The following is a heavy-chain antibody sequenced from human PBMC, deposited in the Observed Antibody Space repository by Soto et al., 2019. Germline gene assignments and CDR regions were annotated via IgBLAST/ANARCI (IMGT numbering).Heavy chain of an antibody. CDR3: AREPTTVTTQWYFDL. J-gene: IGHJ2*01. Sequence: QVQLVQSGAEVKKPGSSVKVSCKASGGTFSSYTISWVRQAPGQGLEWMGRIIPILGIANYAQKFQGRVTIXXDXSXNTAYMELSSLRSEDTAVYYCAREPTTVTTQWYFDLWGRGTLVTVSS. D-gene: IGHD4-17*01. CDR1: GGTFSSYT. CDR2: IIPILGIA. V-gene: IGHV1-69*08.